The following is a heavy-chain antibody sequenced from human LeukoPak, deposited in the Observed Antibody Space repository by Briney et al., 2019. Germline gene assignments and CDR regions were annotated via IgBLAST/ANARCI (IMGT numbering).Heavy chain of an antibody. D-gene: IGHD3-3*01. Sequence: SETLSLTCTVSGGSISSSSYYWGWIRQPPGKGLEWIGSIYYSGSTYYNPSLKSRVTISVDTSKNQFSLKLSSVTAADTAVYYCARRDTYYDFWSEDWGQGTLVTVSS. CDR1: GGSISSSSYY. J-gene: IGHJ4*02. V-gene: IGHV4-39*01. CDR3: ARRDTYYDFWSED. CDR2: IYYSGST.